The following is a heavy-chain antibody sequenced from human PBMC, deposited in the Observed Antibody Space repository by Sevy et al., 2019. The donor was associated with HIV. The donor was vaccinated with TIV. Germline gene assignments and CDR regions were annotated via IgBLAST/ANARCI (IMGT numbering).Heavy chain of an antibody. CDR1: GYSFTSYW. Sequence: GESLKISCKGSGYSFTSYWIGWVRQMPGKGLEWMGIIYPGDTDTRHSPSFQGQVTILPDKSIGTAYLQWSSLKAWDTAMYYGARHLKKYYGSGSYSYYFDYWGQGTLVTVSS. J-gene: IGHJ4*02. V-gene: IGHV5-51*01. D-gene: IGHD3-10*01. CDR2: IYPGDTDT. CDR3: ARHLKKYYGSGSYSYYFDY.